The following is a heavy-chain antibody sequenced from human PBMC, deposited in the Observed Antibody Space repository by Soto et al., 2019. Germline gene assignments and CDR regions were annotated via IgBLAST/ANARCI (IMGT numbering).Heavy chain of an antibody. Sequence: PGGSLRLSCAASGFTSSSYSMNWVRQAPGKGLEWVSSISSSSSYIYYADSVKGRFTISRDNAKNSLYLQMNSLRAEDTAVYYCARDQSFILTGLDYWGQGTLVTVSS. CDR3: ARDQSFILTGLDY. CDR2: ISSSSSYI. V-gene: IGHV3-21*01. CDR1: GFTSSSYS. D-gene: IGHD3-9*01. J-gene: IGHJ4*02.